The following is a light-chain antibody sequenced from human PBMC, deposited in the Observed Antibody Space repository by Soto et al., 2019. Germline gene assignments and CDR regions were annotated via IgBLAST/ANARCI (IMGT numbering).Light chain of an antibody. J-gene: IGKJ2*01. V-gene: IGKV3-20*01. CDR3: QQYGSSPPYT. CDR2: GTS. Sequence: EIVLTQSPGTLSLSPGERATLSCRASQSIASRYLAWYQQRPGQAPRLLIYGTSSRATGIPDRFSGSGSGTDFTLTISRLEPEDFAVYYCQQYGSSPPYTFVQGTKLEIK. CDR1: QSIASRY.